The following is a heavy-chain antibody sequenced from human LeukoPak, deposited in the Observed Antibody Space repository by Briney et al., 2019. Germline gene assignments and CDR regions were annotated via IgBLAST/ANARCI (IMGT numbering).Heavy chain of an antibody. CDR2: IYHSGST. CDR3: ARDIQWLGNYYYMDV. CDR1: GYSISSGYY. Sequence: PSETLSLTCTVSGYSISSGYYWGWIRQPPRKGLEWIGSIYHSGSTYYNPSLKSRVTISVDTSKNQFSLKLSSVTAADTAVYYCARDIQWLGNYYYMDVWGKGTTVTVSS. D-gene: IGHD6-19*01. J-gene: IGHJ6*03. V-gene: IGHV4-38-2*02.